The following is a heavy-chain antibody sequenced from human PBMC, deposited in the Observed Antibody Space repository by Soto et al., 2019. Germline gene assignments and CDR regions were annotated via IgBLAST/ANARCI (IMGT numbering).Heavy chain of an antibody. Sequence: QVQLVQSGAEEKKPGASVKVSCKVSGYTLTELSMHWVRQAPGKGPEWMGGFDPEDGETIYAQKFQGRVTMTEGTSKHPAYMELSSLRSQDTAVYYCATDGDRMDVWGQGTTVTVSS. J-gene: IGHJ6*02. CDR2: FDPEDGET. CDR3: ATDGDRMDV. V-gene: IGHV1-24*01. CDR1: GYTLTELS.